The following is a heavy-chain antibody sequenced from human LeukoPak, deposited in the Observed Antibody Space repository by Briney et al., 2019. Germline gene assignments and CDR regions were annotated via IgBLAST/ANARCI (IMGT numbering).Heavy chain of an antibody. D-gene: IGHD6-19*01. Sequence: GGSLRLSCAASGFTFSNYAMNWVRKAPGKGLEWVSSIRGSGASTYYADSVKGRFTISRDNSKIALYLQMNSLRAEDTAVYYCAKDLQEGSSGWHYSYFDYWGQGTLVTVSS. CDR1: GFTFSNYA. J-gene: IGHJ4*02. CDR2: IRGSGAST. V-gene: IGHV3-23*01. CDR3: AKDLQEGSSGWHYSYFDY.